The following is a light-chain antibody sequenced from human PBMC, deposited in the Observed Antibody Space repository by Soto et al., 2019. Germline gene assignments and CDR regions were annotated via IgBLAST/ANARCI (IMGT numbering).Light chain of an antibody. CDR2: AAS. Sequence: AIRMTQSPSSFSASTGDRVTITCRASQGISSYLAWYQQKPGKAPKLLIYAASTLQSGVPSRFSGSGSGTDFTLTISRLQSEDFATYYCQQYSTYPLTFGPGTKVEIK. CDR1: QGISSY. V-gene: IGKV1-8*01. CDR3: QQYSTYPLT. J-gene: IGKJ3*01.